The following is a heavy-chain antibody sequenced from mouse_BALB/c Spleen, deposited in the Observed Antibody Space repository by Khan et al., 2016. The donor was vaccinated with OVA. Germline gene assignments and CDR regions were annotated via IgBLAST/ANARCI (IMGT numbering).Heavy chain of an antibody. CDR3: ARSVTITTVVATDFDY. CDR2: ISYSGRT. Sequence: VQLKESGPGLVNPSQSLSLTCTVTGYSITSDYAWNWIRQFPGNKLEWMGYISYSGRTSYNPSLKSRISITRDTSKNQVFLQLNSVTTEDTASYFGARSVTITTVVATDFDYWGQGTTLTVSS. CDR1: GYSITSDYA. D-gene: IGHD1-1*01. J-gene: IGHJ2*01. V-gene: IGHV3-2*02.